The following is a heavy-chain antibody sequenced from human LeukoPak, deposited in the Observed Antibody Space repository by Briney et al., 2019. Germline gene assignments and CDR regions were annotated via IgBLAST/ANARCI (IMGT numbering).Heavy chain of an antibody. CDR2: ISSSSSTI. D-gene: IGHD3-22*01. V-gene: IGHV3-48*01. J-gene: IGHJ4*02. CDR3: ARPPAYDSSGYYVDY. CDR1: GFTFSSYS. Sequence: GGSLRLSCAASGFTFSSYSMNWVRQAPGKGLEWVSYISSSSSTIYYADSVKGRFTISRDNSKNTLYLQMNSLRAEDTAVYYCARPPAYDSSGYYVDYWGQGTLVTVYS.